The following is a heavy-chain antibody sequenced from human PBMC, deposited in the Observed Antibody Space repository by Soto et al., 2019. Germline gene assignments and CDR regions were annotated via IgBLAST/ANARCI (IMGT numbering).Heavy chain of an antibody. Sequence: GGSLRLSCAASGFTFSSYAMSWVRQAPGKGLEWVSAISGSGGSTYYADSVKGRFTIPRDNSKNTLYLQMNSLRAEDTAVYYCAKATEIFGVVIPPPDYWGQGTLVTVSS. CDR2: ISGSGGST. D-gene: IGHD3-3*01. CDR1: GFTFSSYA. J-gene: IGHJ4*02. CDR3: AKATEIFGVVIPPPDY. V-gene: IGHV3-23*01.